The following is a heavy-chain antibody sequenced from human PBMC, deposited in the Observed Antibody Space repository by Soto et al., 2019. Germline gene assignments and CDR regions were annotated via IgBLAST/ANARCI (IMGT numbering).Heavy chain of an antibody. V-gene: IGHV4-59*08. CDR3: ARLGGYYQALDT. D-gene: IGHD3-22*01. J-gene: IGHJ5*02. CDR1: GGSISPYY. Sequence: QVQLQESGPGLVKPSETLSLTCTVSGGSISPYYWSWIRQPPGKGLEWIGYIYYTGTTRYNPSLKSRVXTXVXXSKNQFSLKLRSVTAADTAVYYCARLGGYYQALDTWGQGTLVTVSS. CDR2: IYYTGTT.